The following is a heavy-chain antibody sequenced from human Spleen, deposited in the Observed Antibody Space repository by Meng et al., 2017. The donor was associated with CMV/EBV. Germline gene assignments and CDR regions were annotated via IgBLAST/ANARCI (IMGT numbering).Heavy chain of an antibody. CDR1: GGSFSGNY. Sequence: ESLRLTCAVYGGSFSGNYWSWIRQPPGKGLEWIGEINHSGSTNYNPSLKSRVTLSVDTSKNQFTLKLSSVTAADTAVYYCARARKYYYGSGSYYMGHYYSGMDVWGQGTTVTVSS. CDR2: INHSGST. J-gene: IGHJ6*02. CDR3: ARARKYYYGSGSYYMGHYYSGMDV. V-gene: IGHV4-34*01. D-gene: IGHD3-10*01.